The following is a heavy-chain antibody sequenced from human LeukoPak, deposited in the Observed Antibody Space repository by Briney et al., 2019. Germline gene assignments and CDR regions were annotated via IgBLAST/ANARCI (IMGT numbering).Heavy chain of an antibody. D-gene: IGHD3-9*01. V-gene: IGHV4-59*01. J-gene: IGHJ6*02. CDR2: IYYSGST. CDR3: AREIGTYYDILTGGGGMDV. CDR1: GGSISSYY. Sequence: PSETLSLTCTVSGGSISSYYWSWIRQPPGKGLEWIGYIYYSGSTNYNPSLKSRVTISVDTSKNQFSLKLSSVTAADAAVYYCAREIGTYYDILTGGGGMDVWGQGTTVTVSS.